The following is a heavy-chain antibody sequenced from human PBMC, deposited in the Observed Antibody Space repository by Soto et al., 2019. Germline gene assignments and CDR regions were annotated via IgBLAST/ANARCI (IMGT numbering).Heavy chain of an antibody. CDR2: IYYSGST. J-gene: IGHJ6*02. D-gene: IGHD3-9*01. CDR1: GGSISSYY. Sequence: PSETLSLTCTVSGGSISSYYWSWIRQPPGKGLEWIGYIYYSGSTNYNPSLKSRVTISVDTSKNQFSLKLSSVTAADTAVYYCARDRGRYDILTGRDYYYYGMDVWGQGTTVTSP. V-gene: IGHV4-59*01. CDR3: ARDRGRYDILTGRDYYYYGMDV.